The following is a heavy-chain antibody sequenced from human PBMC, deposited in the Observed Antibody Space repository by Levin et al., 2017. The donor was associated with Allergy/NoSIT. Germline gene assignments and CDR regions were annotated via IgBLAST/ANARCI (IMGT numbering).Heavy chain of an antibody. J-gene: IGHJ4*02. D-gene: IGHD5-24*01. CDR1: GFTFSDYY. CDR3: RRDGYKNGDY. Sequence: RGESLKISCAASGFTFSDYYMSWIRQAPGKGLEWVSYISSSGSTIYYADSVKGRFTISRDNAKNSLYLQMNSLRAEDTAVYYCRRDGYKNGDYWGQGTLVTVSS. V-gene: IGHV3-11*01. CDR2: ISSSGSTI.